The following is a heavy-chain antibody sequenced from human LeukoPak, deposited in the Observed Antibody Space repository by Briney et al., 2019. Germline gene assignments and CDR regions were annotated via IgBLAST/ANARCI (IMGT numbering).Heavy chain of an antibody. CDR2: IYYSGST. Sequence: SETLSLTCTVSGGSISSYYWSWIRQPPGKGLEWIGYIYYSGSTNYNPSLKSRVTISVDTSKNQFSLKLSSVTAADTAVYYCARDNSSSWDLYYYYYMDVRGKGTTVTVSS. D-gene: IGHD6-13*01. CDR3: ARDNSSSWDLYYYYYMDV. CDR1: GGSISSYY. V-gene: IGHV4-59*12. J-gene: IGHJ6*03.